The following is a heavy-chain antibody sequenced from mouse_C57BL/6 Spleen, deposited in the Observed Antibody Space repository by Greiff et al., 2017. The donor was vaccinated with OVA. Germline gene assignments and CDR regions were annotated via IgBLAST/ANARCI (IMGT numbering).Heavy chain of an antibody. D-gene: IGHD2-4*01. CDR1: GYTFTDYY. CDR3: ARSGLRYFDY. CDR2: INPNNGGT. Sequence: EVQLQQSGPELVKPGASVKISCKASGYTFTDYYMNWVKQSHGKSLEWIGDINPNNGGTSYNQTFKGKATLTVDTSSSTAYMELRSLTSEDSAVYYCARSGLRYFDYWGQGTTLTVSS. J-gene: IGHJ2*01. V-gene: IGHV1-26*01.